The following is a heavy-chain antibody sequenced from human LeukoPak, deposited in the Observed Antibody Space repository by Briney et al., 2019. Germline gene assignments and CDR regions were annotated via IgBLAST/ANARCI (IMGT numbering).Heavy chain of an antibody. CDR2: FDPEDGET. V-gene: IGHV1-24*01. CDR3: APGPGWFDP. Sequence: GASVKVSCKVSGYTLTELSMHWVRQAPGKGLEWMGGFDPEDGETIYAQKFQGRVTMTRDTSISTAYMELSRLRSDDTAVYYCAPGPGWFDPWGQGTLVTVSS. CDR1: GYTLTELS. J-gene: IGHJ5*02.